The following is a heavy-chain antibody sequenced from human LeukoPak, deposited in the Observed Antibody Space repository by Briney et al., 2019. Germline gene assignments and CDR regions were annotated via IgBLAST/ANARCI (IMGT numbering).Heavy chain of an antibody. V-gene: IGHV1-2*02. J-gene: IGHJ4*02. D-gene: IGHD3-22*01. CDR1: GYTFIVYF. Sequence: GASVKVSCKASGYTFIVYFMHWVRQAPGQGLEWMGWTNPNCGGTNYAQKFQGRVTMTRDTSISTAYMELSRLRSDDTAVYYCARELNYDSSGYYFDYWGQGTLVTVSS. CDR2: TNPNCGGT. CDR3: ARELNYDSSGYYFDY.